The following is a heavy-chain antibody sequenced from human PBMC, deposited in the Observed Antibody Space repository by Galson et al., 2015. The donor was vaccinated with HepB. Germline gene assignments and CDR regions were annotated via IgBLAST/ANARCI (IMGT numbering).Heavy chain of an antibody. D-gene: IGHD3-22*01. CDR2: IYYSGST. Sequence: TLSLTCTVSGGSISSSSYYWGWIRQPPGKGLEWIGSIYYSGSTYYNPSLKSRVTISVDTSKNQFSLKLSSVTAADTAVYYCARLSDYYDSSGYYGGDYWGQGTLVTVSS. V-gene: IGHV4-39*01. CDR3: ARLSDYYDSSGYYGGDY. J-gene: IGHJ4*02. CDR1: GGSISSSSYY.